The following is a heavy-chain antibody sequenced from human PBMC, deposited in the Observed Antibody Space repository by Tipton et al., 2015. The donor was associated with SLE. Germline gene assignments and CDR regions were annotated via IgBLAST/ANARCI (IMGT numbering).Heavy chain of an antibody. CDR3: ARGRIAVAGNHFDY. J-gene: IGHJ4*02. Sequence: TLSLTCSVSGDSISSGGYYWTWIRQHPGRGLEWIGHIYNSVSANYNPSLKSRVTISVDTSKNQFSLKLSSVTAADTAVYYCARGRIAVAGNHFDYWGQGTLVTVSS. CDR1: GDSISSGGYY. CDR2: IYNSVSA. D-gene: IGHD6-19*01. V-gene: IGHV4-31*03.